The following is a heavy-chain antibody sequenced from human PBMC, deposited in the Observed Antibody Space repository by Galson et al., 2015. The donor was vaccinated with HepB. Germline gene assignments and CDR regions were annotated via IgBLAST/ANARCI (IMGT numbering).Heavy chain of an antibody. V-gene: IGHV3-15*07. D-gene: IGHD2-21*02. CDR2: IKSKTDGGTT. Sequence: SLRLSCAASGFTFNIAWMNWVRQAPGKGLEWVGRIKSKTDGGTTDYAAPVKGRFTISRDDSKNTLYLQMNSLKTEDTAVYYCTTDCFFPRNLAYCGGDEAGGGDYWGQGTLVTVSS. CDR3: TTDCFFPRNLAYCGGDEAGGGDY. CDR1: GFTFNIAW. J-gene: IGHJ4*02.